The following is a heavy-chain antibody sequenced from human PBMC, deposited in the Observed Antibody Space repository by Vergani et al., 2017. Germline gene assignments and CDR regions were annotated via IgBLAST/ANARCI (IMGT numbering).Heavy chain of an antibody. D-gene: IGHD6-19*01. CDR1: GGSFSGYY. V-gene: IGHV4-34*01. J-gene: IGHJ6*03. CDR2: INPSGST. CDR3: ARDSSGLYYMDV. Sequence: QVQLQQWGAGLLKPSETLSLTCAVYGGSFSGYYWSWIRQPPGKGLEWIGEINPSGSTNYNPSLKSRVTISVDTSKNQFSLKLSSVTAADTAVYYCARDSSGLYYMDVWGKGTTVTVSS.